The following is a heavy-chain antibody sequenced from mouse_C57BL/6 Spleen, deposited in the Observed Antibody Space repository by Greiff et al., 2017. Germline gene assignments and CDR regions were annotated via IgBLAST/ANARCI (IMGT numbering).Heavy chain of an antibody. Sequence: QVQLQQSGAELVRPGASVTLSCKASGYTFTDYEMHWVKQTPVHGLEWIGAIDPETGGTAYNQKFKGKDILTADKSSSTAYMELRSLTAEDSAVYYCTRGGRRDYFDYWGQGTTLTVSS. CDR3: TRGGRRDYFDY. J-gene: IGHJ2*01. CDR1: GYTFTDYE. CDR2: IDPETGGT. V-gene: IGHV1-15*01.